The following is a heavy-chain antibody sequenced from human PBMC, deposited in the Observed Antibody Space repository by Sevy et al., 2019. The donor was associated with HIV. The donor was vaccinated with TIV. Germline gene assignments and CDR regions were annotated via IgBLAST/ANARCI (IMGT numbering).Heavy chain of an antibody. J-gene: IGHJ4*02. CDR2: ISCDGDTT. V-gene: IGHV3-43D*04. CDR3: AKGLVFGCTSFLFDF. Sequence: GGSLRLSCAASGFIFDNYAMHWVRQAPGKGLEWVSVISCDGDTTYYADSVKGRFTISRDNSKNSLYLQLNSLKTEDTAFYYCAKGLVFGCTSFLFDFWGRGTLVTVSS. D-gene: IGHD2-8*01. CDR1: GFIFDNYA.